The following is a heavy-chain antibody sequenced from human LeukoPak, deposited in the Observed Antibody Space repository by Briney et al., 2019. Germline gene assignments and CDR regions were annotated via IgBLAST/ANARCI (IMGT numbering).Heavy chain of an antibody. CDR2: IYYSGST. Sequence: SETLSLTCTVSGGSISSSSYYWGWIRQPPGKGLEWIGSIYYSGSTYYNPSLKSRVTISVDTSKNQFSLKLSSVTAADTAVYYCARNVEGYCSGGSCYYYSYYMDVWGKGTTVTVSS. CDR1: GGSISSSSYY. V-gene: IGHV4-39*07. CDR3: ARNVEGYCSGGSCYYYSYYMDV. J-gene: IGHJ6*03. D-gene: IGHD2-15*01.